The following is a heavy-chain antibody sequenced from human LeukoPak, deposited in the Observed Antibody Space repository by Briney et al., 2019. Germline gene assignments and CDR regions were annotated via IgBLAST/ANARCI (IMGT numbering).Heavy chain of an antibody. V-gene: IGHV4-59*08. CDR3: ARTYSGSSGVFEY. CDR2: IYYSGST. CDR1: GGSMSSYY. Sequence: SETLSLTCAVSGGSMSSYYWSWIRQPPGNGLGWIGYIYYSGSTNYNPSLKSRVTISVDTSKNLFSLKLSSVTAADTAVYYCARTYSGSSGVFEYWGQGTLVTVSS. J-gene: IGHJ4*02. D-gene: IGHD3-10*01.